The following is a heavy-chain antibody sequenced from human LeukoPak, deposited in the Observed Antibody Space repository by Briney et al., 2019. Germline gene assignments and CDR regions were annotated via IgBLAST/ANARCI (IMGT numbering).Heavy chain of an antibody. CDR1: GGTFSSYA. J-gene: IGHJ6*02. D-gene: IGHD3-10*01. CDR2: IIPILGIA. Sequence: SVKVSCEASGGTFSSYAISWVRQAPGQGLEWMGRIIPILGIANYAQKFQGRVTITADKSTSTAYMELSSLRSEDTAVYYCARDQGESYYYYGMDVWGQGTTVTVSS. CDR3: ARDQGESYYYYGMDV. V-gene: IGHV1-69*04.